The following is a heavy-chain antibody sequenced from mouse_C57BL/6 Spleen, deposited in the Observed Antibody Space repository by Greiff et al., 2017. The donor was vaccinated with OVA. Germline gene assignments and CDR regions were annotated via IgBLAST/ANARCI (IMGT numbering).Heavy chain of an antibody. CDR3: ARGYAMDY. Sequence: EVMLVESGGGLVKPGGSLKLSCAASGFTFSDYGMHWVRQAPEKGLEWVAYISSGRSTIYYADTVKGRFTISRDNAKNTLFLQMTSLRAEDTAMYYCARGYAMDYWGQGTSVTVSS. CDR1: GFTFSDYG. CDR2: ISSGRSTI. V-gene: IGHV5-17*01. J-gene: IGHJ4*01.